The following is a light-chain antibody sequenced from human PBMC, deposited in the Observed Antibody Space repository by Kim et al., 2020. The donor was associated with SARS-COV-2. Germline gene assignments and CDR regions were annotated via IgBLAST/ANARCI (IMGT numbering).Light chain of an antibody. J-gene: IGKJ1*01. CDR3: QQYKYYQWT. Sequence: ASVVDRVTSTCRASHDCNDYLAGFQQKPGKAPKSLIYAASRLQSGVPSRFSGSGSGTEFTLTISNLQPEDFATYYCQQYKYYQWTFGQGTKVDIK. CDR2: AAS. V-gene: IGKV1-16*01. CDR1: HDCNDY.